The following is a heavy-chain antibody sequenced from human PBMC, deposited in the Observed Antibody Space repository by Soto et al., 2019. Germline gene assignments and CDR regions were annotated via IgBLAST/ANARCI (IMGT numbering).Heavy chain of an antibody. V-gene: IGHV1-46*01. J-gene: IGHJ6*02. Sequence: QVQLVQSGAEVKKPGASVKASCKASGYTFTSYYMHWVRQAPGQGLELMGIINPSGGSTSYAQKFQCRVPMTRDTSTSTVYIELSSLRSEDTAVYYGARDGADSSSWPYGLDVWGQGTTVTVSS. CDR1: GYTFTSYY. CDR3: ARDGADSSSWPYGLDV. D-gene: IGHD6-13*01. CDR2: INPSGGST.